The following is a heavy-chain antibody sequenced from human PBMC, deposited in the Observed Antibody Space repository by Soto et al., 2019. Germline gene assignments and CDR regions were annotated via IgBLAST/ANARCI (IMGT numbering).Heavy chain of an antibody. CDR2: ISYDGSNK. Sequence: GGPLRLSCADSGFTFRSYAMRWVRQAPVKGLDWVAVISYDGSNKYYADSVKGRFTISRDNSKNTLYLQMNSLRAEDTAVYYCARDHYDFWSGYYRPGGYYGMDVWGQGTTVTASS. CDR3: ARDHYDFWSGYYRPGGYYGMDV. D-gene: IGHD3-3*01. J-gene: IGHJ6*02. V-gene: IGHV3-30-3*01. CDR1: GFTFRSYA.